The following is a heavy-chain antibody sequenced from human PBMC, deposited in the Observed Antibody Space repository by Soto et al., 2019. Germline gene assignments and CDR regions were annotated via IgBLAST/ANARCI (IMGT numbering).Heavy chain of an antibody. CDR2: ISAYNGNT. V-gene: IGHV1-18*04. Sequence: GASVKVSCTASGYTFTIYGISWVRQAPGQGLEWMGWISAYNGNTNYAQKLQGRVTMTTDTSTSTAYMELRSLRSDDTAVYYCARGNVVVPADPGDYYYYYGMDVWGQGTTVTVSS. J-gene: IGHJ6*02. CDR3: ARGNVVVPADPGDYYYYYGMDV. D-gene: IGHD2-2*01. CDR1: GYTFTIYG.